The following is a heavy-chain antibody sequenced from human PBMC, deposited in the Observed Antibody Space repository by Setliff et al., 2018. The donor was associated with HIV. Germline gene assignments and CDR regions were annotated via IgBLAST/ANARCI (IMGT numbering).Heavy chain of an antibody. J-gene: IGHJ3*02. Sequence: ASVKVSCKASGYTLTSYGISWVRQAPGQGPEWMGWIHTEQGFPMYAQGFTGRFVFSLDPSVNTAYLQINSLTPDDGGVYYCAVDRHAFDIWGQGTVVT. V-gene: IGHV7-4-1*02. CDR1: GYTLTSYG. CDR2: IHTEQGFP. CDR3: AVDRHAFDI. D-gene: IGHD5-12*01.